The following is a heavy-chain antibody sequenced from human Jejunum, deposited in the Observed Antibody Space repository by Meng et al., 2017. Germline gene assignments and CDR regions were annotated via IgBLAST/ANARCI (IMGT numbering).Heavy chain of an antibody. CDR3: ARDNDWVVWDY. J-gene: IGHJ4*01. Sequence: GGSLRLSCAASGFPFSTYSMHWVRQAPRKGLVWVSQIKPDGNTISYADSVRGRFTISRDNAKSTLYLEMNSLRAEDAAVYYCARDNDWVVWDYWGRGTLVTVSS. CDR2: IKPDGNTI. D-gene: IGHD1-1*01. V-gene: IGHV3-74*01. CDR1: GFPFSTYS.